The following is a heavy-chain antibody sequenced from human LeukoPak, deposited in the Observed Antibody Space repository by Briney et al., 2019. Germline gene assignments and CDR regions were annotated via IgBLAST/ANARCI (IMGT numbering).Heavy chain of an antibody. CDR1: GYTFTNYG. D-gene: IGHD6-19*01. J-gene: IGHJ3*02. Sequence: ASVKVSCKGSGYTFTNYGISWVRQAPGQGLEWMGWISPYRGHTDYAQGLQGRVTMTTDTSTSTVYLELGSLRSDDTAVYYCARAGGWAREDYKADAFHIWGQGTMVTVSS. CDR2: ISPYRGHT. V-gene: IGHV1-18*01. CDR3: ARAGGWAREDYKADAFHI.